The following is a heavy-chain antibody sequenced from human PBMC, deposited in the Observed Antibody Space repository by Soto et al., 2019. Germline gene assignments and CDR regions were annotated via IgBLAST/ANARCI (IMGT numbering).Heavy chain of an antibody. J-gene: IGHJ4*02. D-gene: IGHD3-22*01. Sequence: QVQLQQWGAGLLKPSETLSLTCAVYGGSFSGYYWSWIRQPPGKGLEWIGEINHSGSTNYNPSLKSRVTISVDTSKNQFSLKLSSVTAADTAVYYCAGDSSGYYVQDYWGQGTLVTVSS. CDR1: GGSFSGYY. CDR3: AGDSSGYYVQDY. CDR2: INHSGST. V-gene: IGHV4-34*01.